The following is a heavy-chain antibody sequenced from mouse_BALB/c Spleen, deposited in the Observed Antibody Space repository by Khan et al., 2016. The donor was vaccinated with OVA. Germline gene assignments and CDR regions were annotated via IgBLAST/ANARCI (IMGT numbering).Heavy chain of an antibody. CDR3: ARSVTITTVVATDFDY. D-gene: IGHD1-1*01. J-gene: IGHJ2*01. Sequence: EVELVESGPGLVKPSQSLSLTCTVTGYSITSDYAWNWIRQFPGNKLEWMGYISYSGSTSYNPSLKSRISITRDTYKNQFFLQLTSVTTEDTATYYCARSVTITTVVATDFDYWGQGTTLTVSS. V-gene: IGHV3-2*02. CDR1: GYSITSDYA. CDR2: ISYSGST.